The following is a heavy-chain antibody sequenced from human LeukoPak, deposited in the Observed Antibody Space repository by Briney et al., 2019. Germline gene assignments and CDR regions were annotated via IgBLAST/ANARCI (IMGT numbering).Heavy chain of an antibody. J-gene: IGHJ4*02. V-gene: IGHV3-30*04. D-gene: IGHD3-10*01. CDR1: GYTFTGYY. CDR2: ISYDGSTK. CDR3: AKESVWFGESNPFDY. Sequence: GASVKVSCKASGYTFTGYYMHWVRQAPGKGLEWVALISYDGSTKFYAESVKGRFTISRDNSKNTLYLHMNSLRPEDTAVYYCAKESVWFGESNPFDYWGQGTLVTVSS.